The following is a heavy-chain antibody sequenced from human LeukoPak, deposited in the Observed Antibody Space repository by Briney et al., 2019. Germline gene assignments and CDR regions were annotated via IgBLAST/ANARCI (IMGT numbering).Heavy chain of an antibody. D-gene: IGHD6-13*01. CDR3: AREVIAAAGKVFDY. Sequence: PSETLSLTCTVSGXSISSSSYYWGWIRQPPGKGLEWIGYIYYSGSTNYNPSLKSRVTISVDTSKNQFSLKLSSVTAADTAVYYCAREVIAAAGKVFDYWGQATLVTVSS. V-gene: IGHV4-61*01. CDR2: IYYSGST. CDR1: GXSISSSSYY. J-gene: IGHJ4*02.